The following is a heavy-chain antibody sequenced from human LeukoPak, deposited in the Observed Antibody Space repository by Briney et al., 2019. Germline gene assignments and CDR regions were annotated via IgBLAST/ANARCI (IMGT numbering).Heavy chain of an antibody. V-gene: IGHV3-74*01. CDR1: GFTFSAYA. CDR2: IKSDGSST. Sequence: GGSLRLSCEASGFTFSAYAMTWVRQAPGKGLVWVSRIKSDGSSTSYADSVKGRFTISRDNAKGTLYLQMNSLRAEDTAVYYCARSDWFDPWGQGTLVTVSS. CDR3: ARSDWFDP. J-gene: IGHJ5*02.